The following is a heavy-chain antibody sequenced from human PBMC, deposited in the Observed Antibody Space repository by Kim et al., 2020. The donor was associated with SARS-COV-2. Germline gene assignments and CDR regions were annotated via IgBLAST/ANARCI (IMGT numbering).Heavy chain of an antibody. CDR3: ARETGDELGDYNFRSWAGAFDI. V-gene: IGHV4-59*01. D-gene: IGHD3-3*01. Sequence: SETLSLTCTVSGGSISSYYWSWIRQPPGKGLEWIGYIYYSGSTNYNPSLKSRVTISVDTSKNQFSLKLSSVTAADTAVYYCARETGDELGDYNFRSWAGAFDIWGQGTMVTVSS. CDR1: GGSISSYY. CDR2: IYYSGST. J-gene: IGHJ3*02.